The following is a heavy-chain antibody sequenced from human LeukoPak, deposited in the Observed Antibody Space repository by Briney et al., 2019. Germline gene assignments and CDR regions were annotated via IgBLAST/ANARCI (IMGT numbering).Heavy chain of an antibody. J-gene: IGHJ4*02. V-gene: IGHV3-48*02. Sequence: PGGSLRLSCAASGFPFSSYSMNWVRQAPGKGLEWVSFISGSGSSIYYADSVKGRFTISRDTAKNSLYLQMNSLRDEDTAMYYCARDLSRSRSFDYWGQGTLVTVSS. CDR2: ISGSGSSI. CDR1: GFPFSSYS. D-gene: IGHD3-16*02. CDR3: ARDLSRSRSFDY.